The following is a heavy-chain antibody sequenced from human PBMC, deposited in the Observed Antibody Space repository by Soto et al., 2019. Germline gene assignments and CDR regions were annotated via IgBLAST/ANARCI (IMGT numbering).Heavy chain of an antibody. CDR2: IRGFSPYT. CDR1: GFTFRTYT. D-gene: IGHD3-10*01. CDR3: ARDRGYDGHDYYDNAMDV. J-gene: IGHJ6*02. V-gene: IGHV3-21*01. Sequence: EVQLVESGGGLVKPGGSLRLSCISSGFTFRTYTMNWVRQAPGKGLEWVSGIRGFSPYTFYAESVKGRYTISRDNAKNELYLQMNCLRAENPAVYDCARDRGYDGHDYYDNAMDVWGQGTTVTVSS.